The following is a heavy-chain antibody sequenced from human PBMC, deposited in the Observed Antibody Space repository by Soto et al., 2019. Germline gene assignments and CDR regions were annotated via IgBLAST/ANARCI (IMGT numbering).Heavy chain of an antibody. CDR1: GFTFTRFA. D-gene: IGHD3-22*01. CDR3: ATGEAHYYDTSHY. V-gene: IGHV3-30*09. Sequence: QVQLVESGGGVVQPGRSLRLSCVGSGFTFTRFAMHWVRQAPGKGLEWVAVAPHEGSKEQYADSVKGRFAISRDNSKNTLYLQMNSLTVEDTAMYYCATGEAHYYDTSHYWGQRAEVTVSS. J-gene: IGHJ4*02. CDR2: APHEGSKE.